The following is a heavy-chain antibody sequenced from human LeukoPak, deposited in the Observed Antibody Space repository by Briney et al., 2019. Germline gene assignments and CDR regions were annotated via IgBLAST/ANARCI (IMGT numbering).Heavy chain of an antibody. V-gene: IGHV3-7*01. D-gene: IGHD2-15*01. CDR3: ARGLYCSGGSCYRNWYFDL. CDR1: GFSFGNYW. Sequence: GGSLRLSCTASGFSFGNYWMTWLRQAPGKGLEWVANIKQDGSEKYYVDSVKGRFTISRDNAKNSLYLQMNSLRAEDTAVYYCARGLYCSGGSCYRNWYFDLWGRGTLVTVSS. J-gene: IGHJ2*01. CDR2: IKQDGSEK.